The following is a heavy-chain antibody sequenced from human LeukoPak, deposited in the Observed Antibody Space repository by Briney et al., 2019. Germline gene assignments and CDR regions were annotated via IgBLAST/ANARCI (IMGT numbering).Heavy chain of an antibody. J-gene: IGHJ1*01. CDR1: GFTVSSNY. V-gene: IGHV3-53*01. D-gene: IGHD4-17*01. CDR2: IYSGGST. Sequence: GGSLRLSCAASGFTVSSNYMSWVRQAPGTGLEWASVIYSGGSTYYADSVKGRFTISRDNSKNTLYLQMNSLRAEDTAVYYCARDSRGDYGDYGYFQHWGQGTLVTVSS. CDR3: ARDSRGDYGDYGYFQH.